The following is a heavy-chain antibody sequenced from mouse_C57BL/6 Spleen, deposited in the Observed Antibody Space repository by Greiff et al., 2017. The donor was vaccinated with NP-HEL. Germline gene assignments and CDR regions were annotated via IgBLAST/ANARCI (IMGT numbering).Heavy chain of an antibody. Sequence: VQLQQSGAELARPGASVKMSCKASGYTFTSYTMHWVKQRPGQGLEWIGYINPSSGYTKYNQKFKDKATLTADKSSSTAYMQLRSLTSEDSAVYYGANYYGSSYDGYSDVWGTGTTFTVAS. D-gene: IGHD1-1*01. CDR3: ANYYGSSYDGYSDV. V-gene: IGHV1-4*01. CDR2: INPSSGYT. J-gene: IGHJ1*03. CDR1: GYTFTSYT.